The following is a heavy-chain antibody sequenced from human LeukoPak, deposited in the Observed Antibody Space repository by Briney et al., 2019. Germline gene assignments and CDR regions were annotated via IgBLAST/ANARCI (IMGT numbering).Heavy chain of an antibody. CDR2: IYTSGST. CDR3: AGNTEFWSGYYSN. CDR1: GGSISSYY. V-gene: IGHV4-4*07. D-gene: IGHD3-3*01. Sequence: PSETLSLTCTVSGGSISSYYWSWIRQPAGKGLEWIGRIYTSGSTNSNPSLTSRVTMSVDTSKNQFSLKLSSVTAADTAVYYCAGNTEFWSGYYSNLGQGTLVTVSS. J-gene: IGHJ4*02.